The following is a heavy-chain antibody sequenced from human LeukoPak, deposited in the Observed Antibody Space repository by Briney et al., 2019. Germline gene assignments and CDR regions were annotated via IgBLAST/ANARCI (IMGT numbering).Heavy chain of an antibody. V-gene: IGHV1-58*02. J-gene: IGHJ4*02. Sequence: GASVKVSCKASGFTFTSSAMQWVRQARGQRLEWIGWIVVGSGNTNYAQKFQERVTITRDMSTSTAYMELSSLRSEDTAVYYCARDEVEDLAYFDYWGQGTLVTVSS. CDR1: GFTFTSSA. CDR2: IVVGSGNT. CDR3: ARDEVEDLAYFDY. D-gene: IGHD1-1*01.